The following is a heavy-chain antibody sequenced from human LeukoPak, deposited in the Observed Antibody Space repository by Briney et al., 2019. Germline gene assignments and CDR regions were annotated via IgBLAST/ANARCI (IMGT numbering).Heavy chain of an antibody. CDR2: INHSGST. CDR1: GGSFSGYY. Sequence: PSETLSLTCAVYGGSFSGYYWSWIRQPPGKGLEWIGEINHSGSTNYNPSLKSRVTISVDTSKNQFSLKLSSVTAADTAVHYCARRGYWANCSGGSCYAEYWGQGTLVTVSS. V-gene: IGHV4-34*01. D-gene: IGHD2-15*01. J-gene: IGHJ4*02. CDR3: ARRGYWANCSGGSCYAEY.